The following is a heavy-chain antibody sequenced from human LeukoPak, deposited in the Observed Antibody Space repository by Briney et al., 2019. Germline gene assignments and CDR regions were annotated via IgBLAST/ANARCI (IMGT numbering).Heavy chain of an antibody. J-gene: IGHJ6*02. Sequence: PGGSLRLSRAASRFTFSSYSMNSVRQAPGKGVEWVSYISSSSSTIYYADSVKGRFTISRDNAKNSLYLQMNSLRDEDTAVYYCARVQPTPTVVTPRYYYYGMDVWGQGTTVTVSS. D-gene: IGHD4-23*01. V-gene: IGHV3-48*02. CDR2: ISSSSSTI. CDR1: RFTFSSYS. CDR3: ARVQPTPTVVTPRYYYYGMDV.